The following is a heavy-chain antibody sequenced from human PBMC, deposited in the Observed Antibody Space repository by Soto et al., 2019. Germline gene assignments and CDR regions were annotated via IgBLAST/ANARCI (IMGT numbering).Heavy chain of an antibody. V-gene: IGHV1-69*01. D-gene: IGHD3-10*01. CDR2: IIPIFGTA. CDR1: GGTFSSYA. J-gene: IGHJ4*02. CDR3: AREFRGSGSHSGY. Sequence: QVQLVQSGAEVKKPGSSVKVSCKASGGTFSSYAISWVRQAPGPGLEWMGGIIPIFGTANYAQKFQGRVTITADESTGTAYRELSSLRTEDTAVDYCAREFRGSGSHSGYWGQGTLVTVSS.